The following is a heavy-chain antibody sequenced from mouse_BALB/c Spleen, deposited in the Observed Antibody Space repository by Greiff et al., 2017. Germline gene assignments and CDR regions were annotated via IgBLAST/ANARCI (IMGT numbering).Heavy chain of an antibody. CDR1: GFTFSDYY. J-gene: IGHJ4*01. CDR2: ISDGGSYT. V-gene: IGHV5-4*02. Sequence: EVQGVVSGGGLVKPGGSLKLSCAASGFTFSDYYMYWVRQTPEKRLEWVATISDGGSYTYYPDSVKGRFTISRDNAQNNLYLQMSSLKSEDTAMYYCARSPYGNYAMDYWGQGTSVTVSS. D-gene: IGHD2-10*02. CDR3: ARSPYGNYAMDY.